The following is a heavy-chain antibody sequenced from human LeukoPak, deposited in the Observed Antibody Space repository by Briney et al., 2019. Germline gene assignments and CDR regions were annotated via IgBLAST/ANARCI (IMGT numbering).Heavy chain of an antibody. CDR1: GYTLSNYY. CDR3: AGGPAGRVGKTVEYYFDY. D-gene: IGHD4-23*01. J-gene: IGHJ4*02. Sequence: ASVKVSCKASGYTLSNYYMHWVRQAPGRGLEWMGIINPRDGSTIYAQNFQGRVTMTRDTSTSTVYMELSSLRSEDTAVYYWAGGPAGRVGKTVEYYFDYWGQEPQVPVSS. CDR2: INPRDGST. V-gene: IGHV1-46*01.